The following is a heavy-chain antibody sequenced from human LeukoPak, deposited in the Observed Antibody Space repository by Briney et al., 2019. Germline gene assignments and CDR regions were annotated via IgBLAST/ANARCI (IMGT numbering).Heavy chain of an antibody. CDR1: GFTFSTYG. CDR3: ASAYCSGGSCYADF. D-gene: IGHD2-15*01. Sequence: GGSLRLSCAASGFTFSTYGMQWVRQAPGKGLEWLALIWYDGSNKYYADSVKGRFTISSDNSKNTLYLQMNSLRAEDTALYYCASAYCSGGSCYADFWGQGTLVTVSS. CDR2: IWYDGSNK. V-gene: IGHV3-33*01. J-gene: IGHJ4*02.